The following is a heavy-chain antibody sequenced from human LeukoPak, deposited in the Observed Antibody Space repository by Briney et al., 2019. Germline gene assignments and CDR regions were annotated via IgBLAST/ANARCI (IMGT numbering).Heavy chain of an antibody. J-gene: IGHJ3*02. D-gene: IGHD3-22*01. V-gene: IGHV3-30*04. CDR2: ISYDGSNK. CDR3: ARETMIVVVTEGAFDI. CDR1: GFTFSSYA. Sequence: GGSLRLSCAASGFTFSSYAMHWVRQAPGKGLEWVAVISYDGSNKYYADSVKGRFTISRDNAKNSLYLQMNSLRAEDTAVYYCARETMIVVVTEGAFDIWGQGTMVTVSS.